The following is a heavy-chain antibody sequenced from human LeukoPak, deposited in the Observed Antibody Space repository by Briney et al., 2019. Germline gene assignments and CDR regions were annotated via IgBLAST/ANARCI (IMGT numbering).Heavy chain of an antibody. CDR3: ARDGHQTYYYDSSGYYFS. Sequence: GGSPRLSCAASGFTFSSYSMNWVRQAPGKGLEWVSSISSSSSYIYYADSVKGRFTISRDNAKNSLYLQMNSLRAEDTAVYYYARDGHQTYYYDSSGYYFSWGQGTLVTVSS. V-gene: IGHV3-21*01. CDR1: GFTFSSYS. J-gene: IGHJ5*02. D-gene: IGHD3-22*01. CDR2: ISSSSSYI.